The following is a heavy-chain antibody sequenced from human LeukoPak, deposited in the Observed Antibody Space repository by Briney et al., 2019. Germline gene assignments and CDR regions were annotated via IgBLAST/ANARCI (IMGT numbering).Heavy chain of an antibody. Sequence: SQTLSLTCTVSGGSISSGSYYWSWIRQPAGKGLEWIGRIYTSGSTNYNPSLKSRVTISVDTSKNQFSLKLSSVTAADTAVYYCARGSYYGDHDYWGQGTLVTVSS. CDR1: GGSISSGSYY. J-gene: IGHJ4*02. CDR2: IYTSGST. D-gene: IGHD4-17*01. CDR3: ARGSYYGDHDY. V-gene: IGHV4-61*02.